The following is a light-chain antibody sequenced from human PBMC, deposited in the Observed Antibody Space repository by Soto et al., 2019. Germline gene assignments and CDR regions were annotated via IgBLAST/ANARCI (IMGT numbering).Light chain of an antibody. CDR3: QQYNSWTSIP. V-gene: IGKV3-15*01. Sequence: EILLTQSPATLSVSPGERATLSCRSSQSVNRNLGWYQQKPGQAPRLLIFAASTRAPGIPARFSGSGSWTEFTLTISGLQSEDFAVYYCQQYNSWTSIPFGQGTRLEVK. CDR2: AAS. J-gene: IGKJ5*01. CDR1: QSVNRN.